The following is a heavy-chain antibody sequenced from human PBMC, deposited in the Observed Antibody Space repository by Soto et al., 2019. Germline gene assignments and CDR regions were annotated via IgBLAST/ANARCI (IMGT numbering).Heavy chain of an antibody. CDR1: CVSVSRDYP. D-gene: IGHD1-26*01. CDR3: ARAWDF. V-gene: IGHV4-30-4*01. Sequence: TPSLTCPVSCVSVSRDYPWIWIRQPPGEGLEWVGHISYSGSPYYHPSLRSRLSISVDTSKNQFYLKVKSVTAADTAVYYCARAWDFWGQGTLVTVSS. J-gene: IGHJ1*01. CDR2: ISYSGSP.